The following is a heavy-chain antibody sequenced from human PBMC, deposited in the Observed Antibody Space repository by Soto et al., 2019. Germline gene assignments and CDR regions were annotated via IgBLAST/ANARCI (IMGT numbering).Heavy chain of an antibody. CDR3: ARPYYDFWSGYSPFSAFDI. CDR2: IYPGDSDT. Sequence: GESLKISCKGSGYSFSSYWIVWVRQMPGKGLESMGIIYPGDSDTRYSPSFQGQVTISADKSITTAFLQWSSLKASDTAMYYCARPYYDFWSGYSPFSAFDIWGQGTMVTVSS. J-gene: IGHJ3*02. CDR1: GYSFSSYW. V-gene: IGHV5-51*01. D-gene: IGHD3-3*01.